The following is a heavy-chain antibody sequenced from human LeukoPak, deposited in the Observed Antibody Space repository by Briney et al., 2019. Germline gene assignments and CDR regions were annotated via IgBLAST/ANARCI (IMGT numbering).Heavy chain of an antibody. CDR2: IKQDGSEK. V-gene: IGHV3-7*01. J-gene: IGHJ4*02. CDR1: GFTFSTYW. D-gene: IGHD6-19*01. CDR3: ARSLRVAVAASY. Sequence: GGSLRLPCAASGFTFSTYWMSWVRQAPGKGLEWVANIKQDGSEKNYVDSLKGRFTISRDNAKNSLYLQMNSLTAEDTAIYYCARSLRVAVAASYWGQGTLVTVSS.